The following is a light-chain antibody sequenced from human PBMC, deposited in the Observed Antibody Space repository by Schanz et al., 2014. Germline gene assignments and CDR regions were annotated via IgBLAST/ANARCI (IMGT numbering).Light chain of an antibody. CDR2: SNS. CDR3: SSYAGNKYV. J-gene: IGLJ1*01. V-gene: IGLV1-44*01. Sequence: QSVLTQPPSASGTPGQRVTISCSGSSSNIGSNTVNWYQQFPGTAPKLLIYSNSQRPSGVPDRFSGSKSGTSASLAITGLQAEDEADYYCSSYAGNKYVFGTGTKLTVL. CDR1: SSNIGSNT.